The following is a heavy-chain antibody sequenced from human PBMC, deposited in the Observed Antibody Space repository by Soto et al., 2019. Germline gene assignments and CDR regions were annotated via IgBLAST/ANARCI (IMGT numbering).Heavy chain of an antibody. CDR2: INSDESNI. D-gene: IGHD6-13*01. Sequence: EVQLVESGGGLVQPGGSLRLSCAASGFSFSSYWMHWVRQAPGKGLVWVSRINSDESNINYADSEKGRFTISRDNAKNTLFLQMNSLRAEDTAVYYCARGISSNWYNGMDVWGQGTTVTVSS. CDR3: ARGISSNWYNGMDV. V-gene: IGHV3-74*01. CDR1: GFSFSSYW. J-gene: IGHJ6*02.